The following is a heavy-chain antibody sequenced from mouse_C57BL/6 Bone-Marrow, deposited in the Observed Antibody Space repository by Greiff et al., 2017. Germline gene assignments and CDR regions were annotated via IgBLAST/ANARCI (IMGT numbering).Heavy chain of an antibody. CDR2: IHPNSGST. CDR1: GYTFTSYW. CDR3: ARGGGYYGDY. V-gene: IGHV1-64*01. Sequence: QVQLQQPGAELVKPGASVQLSCKASGYTFTSYWRHWVKQRPGQGLEWIGMIHPNSGSTNYNEKFKSKATLTVDKSSSTAYMQLSILTSEDSAVYYCARGGGYYGDYWGQGTPLTVSS. J-gene: IGHJ2*01. D-gene: IGHD2-3*01.